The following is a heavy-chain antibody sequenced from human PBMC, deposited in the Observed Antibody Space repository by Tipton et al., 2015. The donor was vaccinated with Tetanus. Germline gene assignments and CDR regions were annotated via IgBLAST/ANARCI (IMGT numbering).Heavy chain of an antibody. V-gene: IGHV3-23*01. CDR3: ARDGSGSDFDY. J-gene: IGHJ4*02. D-gene: IGHD6-19*01. Sequence: SLRLSCAASGFTFSNYAMSWVRQAPGKGLEWVSAVSGGGDSTYYADSVKGRFTLSRDTSQNHLFLQMNSLRAEDTARYYCARDGSGSDFDYWGQVTLVTVSS. CDR1: GFTFSNYA. CDR2: VSGGGDST.